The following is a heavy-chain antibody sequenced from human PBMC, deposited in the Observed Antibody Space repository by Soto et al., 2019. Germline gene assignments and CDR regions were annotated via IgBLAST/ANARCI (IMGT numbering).Heavy chain of an antibody. CDR2: IAGSGGIT. CDR1: GFTFGTTD. Sequence: QLLQSGGGLVQPGGSLTLSCAASGFTFGTTDMSWVRQAPGEGLEWVSTIAGSGGITYYADSVKGRFTISRDNSRNTVYLQMNSLRGDDTALDYCVKNSGWFNTWRQGARVTVSS. D-gene: IGHD3-10*01. J-gene: IGHJ5*02. CDR3: VKNSGWFNT. V-gene: IGHV3-23*01.